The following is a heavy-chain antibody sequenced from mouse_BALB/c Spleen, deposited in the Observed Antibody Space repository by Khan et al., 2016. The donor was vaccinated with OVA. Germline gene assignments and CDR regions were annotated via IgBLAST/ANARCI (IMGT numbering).Heavy chain of an antibody. J-gene: IGHJ2*01. V-gene: IGHV3-2*02. CDR3: ARWNYCRDYFDY. Sequence: EVQLQESGPGLVKPSQSLSLTCTVTGYSILSVYAWNWIRPFPGNILERMANISYSGVTSHTPSINSRISITRDTSMYRIFLKLNSVTTEDTSTYYCARWNYCRDYFDYWGQGTTLTVAS. CDR2: ISYSGVT. D-gene: IGHD1-1*01. CDR1: GYSILSVYA.